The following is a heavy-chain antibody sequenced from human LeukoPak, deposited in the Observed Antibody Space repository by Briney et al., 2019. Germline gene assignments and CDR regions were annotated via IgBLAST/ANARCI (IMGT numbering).Heavy chain of an antibody. Sequence: SETLSLTCAVYGGSFSGYYWSWIRQPPGKGLEWIGEINHSGSTNYNPSPKSRVTISVDTSKNQFSLKLSSVTAADTAVYYCARGRAMVSGDPRHKTTWYFDLWGRGTLVTVSS. V-gene: IGHV4-34*01. CDR3: ARGRAMVSGDPRHKTTWYFDL. J-gene: IGHJ2*01. D-gene: IGHD5-18*01. CDR1: GGSFSGYY. CDR2: INHSGST.